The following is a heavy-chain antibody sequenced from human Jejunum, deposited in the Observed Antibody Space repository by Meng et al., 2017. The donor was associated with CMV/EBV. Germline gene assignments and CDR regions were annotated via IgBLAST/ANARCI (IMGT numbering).Heavy chain of an antibody. CDR1: PCSSYT. CDR2: IIPILRQE. Sequence: PCSSYTINWVRQAPGQGLEWMGRIIPILRQENYAEKFQGRVTFTADKSTSTIYMELSSLTSEDTAVYYCATKSTIGESYYYYGLDVWAQGTTVTVSS. V-gene: IGHV1-69*02. J-gene: IGHJ6*02. CDR3: ATKSTIGESYYYYGLDV. D-gene: IGHD3-10*01.